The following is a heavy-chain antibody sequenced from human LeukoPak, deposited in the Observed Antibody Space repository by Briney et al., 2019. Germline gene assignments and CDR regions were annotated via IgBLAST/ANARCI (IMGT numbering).Heavy chain of an antibody. Sequence: ASVKVSCKASGYTFTSYDINWVRQATGQGLEWMGWMNPNSGNTGYAQKFQGRVTITRNTSISTAYMELSSLRSEDTAVYYCARAPPGGSWKFFDYWGQGTLVTVSS. J-gene: IGHJ4*02. V-gene: IGHV1-8*03. CDR2: MNPNSGNT. CDR1: GYTFTSYD. CDR3: ARAPPGGSWKFFDY. D-gene: IGHD2-15*01.